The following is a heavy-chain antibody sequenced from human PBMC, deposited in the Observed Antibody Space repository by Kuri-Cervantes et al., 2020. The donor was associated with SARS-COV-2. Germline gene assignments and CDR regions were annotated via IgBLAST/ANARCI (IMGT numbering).Heavy chain of an antibody. CDR1: GYSISRGYY. CDR2: IYYSGST. Sequence: GSLRLSCAVSGYSISRGYYWGWIRQPPGKGLEWIGSIYYSGSTYYNPSLKSRVTISVDTSKNQFSLKLSSVTAADRAVYYCARVAVVVVAADWYSDLWGRGTLVTVSS. J-gene: IGHJ2*01. D-gene: IGHD2-15*01. V-gene: IGHV4-38-2*01. CDR3: ARVAVVVVAADWYSDL.